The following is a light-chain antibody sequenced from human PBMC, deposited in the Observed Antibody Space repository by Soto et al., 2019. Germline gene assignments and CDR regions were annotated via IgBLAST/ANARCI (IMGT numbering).Light chain of an antibody. Sequence: EIILTQSPDTLSLSPGERATLSCRASQTVSSNYLAWCQQRPGQAPRLLIYGASTRAAGIPDRFSGSGSGTDFTLTTTRLEPEDSAVYFCHHYTGPPTTFGQGTRQEIK. CDR3: HHYTGPPTT. V-gene: IGKV3-20*01. CDR1: QTVSSNY. CDR2: GAS. J-gene: IGKJ5*01.